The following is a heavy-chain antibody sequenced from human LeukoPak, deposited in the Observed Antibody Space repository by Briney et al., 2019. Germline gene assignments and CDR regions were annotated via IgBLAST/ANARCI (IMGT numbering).Heavy chain of an antibody. Sequence: SETLSLTCTVSGDSITGYYWSWIRQAAGKGLEWIGRSYSSGSTNYNASLKSRVTMSVDTSKNQFSLKLSSVTAADTAVYYCARYNYDFWSGYSMWFDPWGQGTLVTVSS. CDR3: ARYNYDFWSGYSMWFDP. D-gene: IGHD3-3*01. CDR1: GDSITGYY. J-gene: IGHJ5*02. CDR2: SYSSGST. V-gene: IGHV4-4*07.